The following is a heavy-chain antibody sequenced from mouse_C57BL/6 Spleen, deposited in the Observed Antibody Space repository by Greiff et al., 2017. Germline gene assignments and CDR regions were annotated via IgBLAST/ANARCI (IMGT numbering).Heavy chain of an antibody. D-gene: IGHD1-1*01. Sequence: EVKLMESGGGLVQPGGSMKLSCVASGFTFSNYWMNWVRQSPEKGLEWVAQIRLKSDNYATHYAESVKGRFTISRDDSKSSVYLQMNNLRAEDTGIYYCTLYYYDKGYFDVWGTGTTVTVSS. CDR3: TLYYYDKGYFDV. CDR1: GFTFSNYW. CDR2: IRLKSDNYAT. J-gene: IGHJ1*03. V-gene: IGHV6-3*01.